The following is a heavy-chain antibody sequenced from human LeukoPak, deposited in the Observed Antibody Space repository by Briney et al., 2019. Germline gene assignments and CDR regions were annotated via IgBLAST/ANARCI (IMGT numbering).Heavy chain of an antibody. J-gene: IGHJ4*02. CDR3: ARVASRRSYYFDY. CDR1: GGSISSGGYS. Sequence: SETLSLTCAVSGGSISSGGYSWSWIRQPPGKGLEWIVYIYHSGSTYYNPSLKSRVTISVDRSKNQFSLKLSSVTAADTAVYYCARVASRRSYYFDYWGQGTLVTVSS. CDR2: IYHSGST. V-gene: IGHV4-30-2*01. D-gene: IGHD2-15*01.